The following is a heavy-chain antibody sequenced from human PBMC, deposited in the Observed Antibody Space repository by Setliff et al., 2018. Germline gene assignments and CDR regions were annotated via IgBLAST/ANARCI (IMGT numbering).Heavy chain of an antibody. CDR3: ARSWGGGIAAVDY. CDR1: GGSISSYY. D-gene: IGHD6-13*01. J-gene: IGHJ4*02. V-gene: IGHV4-4*08. CDR2: IYIGGSA. Sequence: SETLSLTCTVSGGSISSYYWSWIRQPAGKGLEWIGHIYIGGSANYNPSPKSRVTIFVDTSKNQFSLKLSSVTAADTAVYYCARSWGGGIAAVDYWGQGTLVTVSS.